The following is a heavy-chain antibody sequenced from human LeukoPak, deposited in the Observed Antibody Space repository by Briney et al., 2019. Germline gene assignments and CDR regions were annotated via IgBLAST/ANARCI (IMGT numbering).Heavy chain of an antibody. D-gene: IGHD2-21*01. CDR1: GYTFTAFH. CDR2: INPNNADT. CDR3: ATLIATQTGVP. V-gene: IGHV1-2*02. Sequence: ASVRLSCKPSGYTFTAFHIHWVRQAPGQGLEWMAWINPNNADTSYAQKFQGRVTVTRDTSIGTAYMVLSRLTSDDTAVYYCATLIATQTGVPWGQGTLVTVSS. J-gene: IGHJ5*02.